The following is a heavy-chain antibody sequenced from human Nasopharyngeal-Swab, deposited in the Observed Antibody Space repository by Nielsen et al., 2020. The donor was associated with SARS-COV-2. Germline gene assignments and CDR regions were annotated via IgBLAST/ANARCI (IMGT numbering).Heavy chain of an antibody. CDR1: GLTVSSTY. J-gene: IGHJ1*01. CDR2: TEIGGTT. V-gene: IGHV3-53*01. CDR3: ARDLGGGYCTTTNCPGS. D-gene: IGHD2-2*01. Sequence: ESLKISCAVSGLTVSSTYMSWVRQAPGKGLEWVSVTEIGGTTHYADSVKGRFSISRDSSTNTLYLQMNNVRAEDTAVYYCARDLGGGYCTTTNCPGSWGQGTPVTVSS.